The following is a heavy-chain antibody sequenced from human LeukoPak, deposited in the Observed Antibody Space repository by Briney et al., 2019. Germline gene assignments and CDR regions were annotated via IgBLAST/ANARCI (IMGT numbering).Heavy chain of an antibody. J-gene: IGHJ4*02. D-gene: IGHD6-19*01. CDR2: ISSSGGST. V-gene: IGHV3-23*01. Sequence: GGSLRLSCAASGFTFSSYAMSWVRQAPGKGLEWVSAISSSGGSTYYADSVKGRFTISRDNSKNTLYLQMNSLRAEDTAVYYCAKSYSSGWYGYYFDYWGQGTLVTVSS. CDR1: GFTFSSYA. CDR3: AKSYSSGWYGYYFDY.